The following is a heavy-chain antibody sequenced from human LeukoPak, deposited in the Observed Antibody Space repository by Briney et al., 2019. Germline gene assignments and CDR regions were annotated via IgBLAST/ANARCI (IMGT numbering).Heavy chain of an antibody. J-gene: IGHJ4*02. CDR2: ISGSGDST. CDR3: AKTRPLDSSSWSHGDY. CDR1: GFTFSSYA. V-gene: IGHV3-23*01. Sequence: GGSLRLSCATSGFTFSSYAMSWVRQAPGKGLEWVSAISGSGDSTYYGDSVKGRFTISRDNSKNTLYLQMNSLRAEDTAVYYCAKTRPLDSSSWSHGDYWGQGTLVTVSS. D-gene: IGHD6-13*01.